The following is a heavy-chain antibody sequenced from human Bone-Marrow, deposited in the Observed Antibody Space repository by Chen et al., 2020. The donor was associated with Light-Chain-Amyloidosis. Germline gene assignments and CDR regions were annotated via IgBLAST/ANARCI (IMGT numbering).Heavy chain of an antibody. J-gene: IGHJ4*02. CDR1: GYTFPNYW. CDR2: IYPDDSDA. D-gene: IGHD5-12*01. Sequence: EVQLEQSGPEVKKPGESLMISCKGSGYTFPNYWIGWVRQMPGKGLEWMGVIYPDDSDARYSPSFEGQVTISAHKSITTAYLQWRSLKASDTAMYDCARRRDGYNFDYWGQGTLVTVSS. V-gene: IGHV5-51*01. CDR3: ARRRDGYNFDY.